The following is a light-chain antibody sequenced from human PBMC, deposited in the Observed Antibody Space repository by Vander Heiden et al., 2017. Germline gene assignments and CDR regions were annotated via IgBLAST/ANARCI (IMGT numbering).Light chain of an antibody. V-gene: IGKV1-5*03. CDR2: KAS. Sequence: DIQMAQSPSTLSADAGDRVTITCRASQNIHSWLAWYQQKPGKAPKLLIYKASNLESGVPSRFAGSGSETEFTLTISSLQPDDFATYYCQQHNTIPWTFGHGTRVEVK. CDR1: QNIHSW. CDR3: QQHNTIPWT. J-gene: IGKJ1*01.